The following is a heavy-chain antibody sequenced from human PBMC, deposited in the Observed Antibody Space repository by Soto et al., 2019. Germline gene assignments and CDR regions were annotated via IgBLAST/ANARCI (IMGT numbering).Heavy chain of an antibody. V-gene: IGHV4-4*07. J-gene: IGHJ6*02. CDR3: AGIGEDVYYGMDV. CDR2: IYSRGDT. CDR1: GGSMRRYC. D-gene: IGHD2-21*01. Sequence: SETRSRTWIVSGGSMRRYCWNWLREPAGKGLEWIGRIYSRGDTNYNPSVKSRVTMSVDTSKNEFSLRLNSVTAADTAVYYCAGIGEDVYYGMDVWGQGTTVTVSS.